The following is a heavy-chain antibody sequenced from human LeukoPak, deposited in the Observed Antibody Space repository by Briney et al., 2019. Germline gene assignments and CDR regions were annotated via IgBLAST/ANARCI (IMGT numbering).Heavy chain of an antibody. CDR2: IWYDGSNK. V-gene: IGHV3-33*06. J-gene: IGHJ4*02. CDR1: GFTFSSYG. D-gene: IGHD1-26*01. Sequence: GGSLRLSCAASGFTFSSYGMHWVRQAPGKGLEWVAVIWYDGSNKYYADSVKGRFTISRDNSKNTLYLQMNNLRVEDTAVYYCAKASVGATGGFFDYWGQGTLVTVSS. CDR3: AKASVGATGGFFDY.